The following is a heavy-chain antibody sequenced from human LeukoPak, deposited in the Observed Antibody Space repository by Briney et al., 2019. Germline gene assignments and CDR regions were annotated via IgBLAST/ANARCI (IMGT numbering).Heavy chain of an antibody. J-gene: IGHJ3*02. V-gene: IGHV3-21*01. CDR1: GFTFSSYS. CDR2: ISSSSYI. CDR3: ASGTTSDAFDI. D-gene: IGHD4-11*01. Sequence: KTGGSLRLSCAASGFTFSSYSMNWVRQAPGKGLEWVSSISSSSYIYYADSVKGRFTISRDNAKNSLYLQMNSLRAEDTAVYYCASGTTSDAFDIWGQGTMVTVSS.